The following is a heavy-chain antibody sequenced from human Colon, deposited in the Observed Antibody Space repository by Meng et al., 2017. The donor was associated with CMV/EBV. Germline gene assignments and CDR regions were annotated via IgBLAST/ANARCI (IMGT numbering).Heavy chain of an antibody. V-gene: IGHV1-18*01. D-gene: IGHD1-1*01. CDR1: GYTFTSYG. CDR3: ARGRPNWSGVLDY. J-gene: IGHJ4*02. Sequence: QVQWVQFGAEGTEPGASVLVSCRSSGYTFTSYGINWARQAPGQGLEWMGWISGSTGYTNRAQKFQGRVTMTTDTSTSTAYLALTSLTSNDTAVYYCARGRPNWSGVLDYWGQGTLVTVSS. CDR2: ISGSTGYT.